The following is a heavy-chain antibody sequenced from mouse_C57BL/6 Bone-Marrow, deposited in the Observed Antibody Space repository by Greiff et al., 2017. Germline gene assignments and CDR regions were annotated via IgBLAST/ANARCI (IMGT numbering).Heavy chain of an antibody. V-gene: IGHV7-1*01. Sequence: EVKLVESGGGLVQSGRSLRLSCATSGFTFSDFYMEWVRQAPGKGLEWIAASRNKANDYTTEYSASVKGRFIVSRDTSQSILYLQMNALRAEDTAIYYCARDDYGSLFDVWGTGTTVTVSS. CDR2: SRNKANDYTT. CDR1: GFTFSDFY. D-gene: IGHD1-1*01. CDR3: ARDDYGSLFDV. J-gene: IGHJ1*03.